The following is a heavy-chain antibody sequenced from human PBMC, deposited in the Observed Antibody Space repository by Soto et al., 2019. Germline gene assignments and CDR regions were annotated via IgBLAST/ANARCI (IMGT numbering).Heavy chain of an antibody. CDR1: GFTFSSYA. Sequence: GGSLSLSCAASGFTFSSYAMSWVRQAPGKGLEWVSAISGSGGSTYYADSVKGRFTISRDNSKNTLYLQMNSLRAEDTAVYYCARPRAYCSGGSCRPAEYFQHWGQGTLVTVSS. V-gene: IGHV3-23*01. CDR3: ARPRAYCSGGSCRPAEYFQH. J-gene: IGHJ1*01. D-gene: IGHD2-15*01. CDR2: ISGSGGST.